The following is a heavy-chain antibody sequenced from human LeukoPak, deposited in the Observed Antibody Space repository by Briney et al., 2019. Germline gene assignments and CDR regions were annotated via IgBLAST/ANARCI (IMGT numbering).Heavy chain of an antibody. Sequence: ASVKVSCKASGYTFTGYYMHWVRQAPGQGLEWMGWINPNSGGTNYAQKFQGRVTMTRDTSISTAYMELSSLRSEDTAVYYCARSGGHVVVVAAPFYYYYMDVWGKGTTVTISS. CDR3: ARSGGHVVVVAAPFYYYYMDV. D-gene: IGHD2-15*01. J-gene: IGHJ6*03. V-gene: IGHV1-2*02. CDR1: GYTFTGYY. CDR2: INPNSGGT.